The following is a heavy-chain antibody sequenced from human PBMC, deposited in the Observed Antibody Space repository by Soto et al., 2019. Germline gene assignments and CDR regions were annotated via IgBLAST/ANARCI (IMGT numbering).Heavy chain of an antibody. Sequence: ASVKVSCKASGYTFTSYDINWVRQATGQGLEWMGWMNPNSGNTGYAQKFQGRVTMTRNTSISTAYMELSSLRSEDTAVYYCARKYSSSWNYYYYYYMDVRAKGTTVTGSS. J-gene: IGHJ6*03. CDR3: ARKYSSSWNYYYYYYMDV. CDR1: GYTFTSYD. V-gene: IGHV1-8*01. D-gene: IGHD6-13*01. CDR2: MNPNSGNT.